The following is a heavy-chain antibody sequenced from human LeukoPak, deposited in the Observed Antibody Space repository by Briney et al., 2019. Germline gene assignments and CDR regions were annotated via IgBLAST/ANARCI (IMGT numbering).Heavy chain of an antibody. J-gene: IGHJ3*02. CDR1: GGSFSGYY. Sequence: PSETLSLTCAVYGGSFSGYYWSWIRQPPGKGLEWIGEINHSGSTNYNPSLKSRVTISVDTSKNQFSLKLSSVTAACTAVYYCARSGMGFLEWFAEDAFYIWRQATMVTVSS. CDR2: INHSGST. CDR3: ARSGMGFLEWFAEDAFYI. D-gene: IGHD3-3*01. V-gene: IGHV4-34*01.